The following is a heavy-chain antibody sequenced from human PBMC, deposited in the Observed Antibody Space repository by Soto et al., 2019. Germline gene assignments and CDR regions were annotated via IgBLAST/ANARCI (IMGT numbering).Heavy chain of an antibody. D-gene: IGHD5-12*01. Sequence: EVQLVESGGGLVQPGGSLKLSCAASGFSFSGSSIHWVRQASGKGLEWVGHIKSKANNYATAYAASVKGRFTISRDDSKNTAYVQMNSMKNEDTAVYYCSRSRGPTDYCGQGTLVTVSS. CDR2: IKSKANNYAT. CDR1: GFSFSGSS. V-gene: IGHV3-73*01. J-gene: IGHJ4*02. CDR3: SRSRGPTDY.